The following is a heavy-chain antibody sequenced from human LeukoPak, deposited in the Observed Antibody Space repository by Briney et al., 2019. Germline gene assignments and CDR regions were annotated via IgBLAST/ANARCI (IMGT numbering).Heavy chain of an antibody. J-gene: IGHJ4*02. V-gene: IGHV1-2*02. D-gene: IGHD3-22*01. Sequence: VASVKVSCKASGYTFTGYYMHWVRQAPGQGLEWMGWINPNSGGTNYAQKFQGRVTMTRDTSISTAYMELSRLRSDDTAVYYCARVYSEGYYDSSGYYPYGYWGQGTLVTVSS. CDR3: ARVYSEGYYDSSGYYPYGY. CDR1: GYTFTGYY. CDR2: INPNSGGT.